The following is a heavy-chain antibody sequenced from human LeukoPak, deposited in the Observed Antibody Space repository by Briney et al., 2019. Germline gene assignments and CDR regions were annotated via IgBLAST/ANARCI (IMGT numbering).Heavy chain of an antibody. D-gene: IGHD3-10*01. CDR3: AKDPPQFELRYYFDY. V-gene: IGHV3-7*01. J-gene: IGHJ4*02. CDR2: AKQDGSET. Sequence: GGSLRLSCAASGFTFSNYWMSWVRQAPGKGLEWVGHAKQDGSETHYVDSVKGRFTVSRDNAKNSLFLQMNSLRAEDTAVYYCAKDPPQFELRYYFDYWGQGTLVTVSS. CDR1: GFTFSNYW.